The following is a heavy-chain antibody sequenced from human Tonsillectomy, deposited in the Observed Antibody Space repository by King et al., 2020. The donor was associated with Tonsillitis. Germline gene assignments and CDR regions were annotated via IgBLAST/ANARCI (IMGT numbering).Heavy chain of an antibody. D-gene: IGHD3-10*01. V-gene: IGHV3-53*01. CDR1: GFTVSSNY. CDR3: AREGGSSGSYYKDWYFDL. Sequence: QLVQSGGGLIQPGGSLRLSCAASGFTVSSNYMNWVRQAPGKGLEWVSVIYSGGSTYYADSVKGRFTISRDNSKNTLYLQVNSLRAEDTAVYYCAREGGSSGSYYKDWYFDLWGRGTLVTVSS. J-gene: IGHJ2*01. CDR2: IYSGGST.